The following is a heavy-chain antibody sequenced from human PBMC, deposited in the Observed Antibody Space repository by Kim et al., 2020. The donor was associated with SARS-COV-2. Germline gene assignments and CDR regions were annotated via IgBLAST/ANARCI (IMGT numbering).Heavy chain of an antibody. CDR1: GFTFNNYA. J-gene: IGHJ4*02. Sequence: GGSLRLSCAASGFTFNNYAMHWVRQAPGKGLEWVAVISYNGGSQYYSASVQGRFTISRDSSKNTLYLQMNSLRPEDTAVYYCARDMIQGVPDYLDYWGQGTLVTVS. D-gene: IGHD3-10*01. V-gene: IGHV3-30*04. CDR2: ISYNGGSQ. CDR3: ARDMIQGVPDYLDY.